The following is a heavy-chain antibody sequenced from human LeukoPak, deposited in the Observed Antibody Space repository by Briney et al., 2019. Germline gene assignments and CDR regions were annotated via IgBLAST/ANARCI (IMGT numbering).Heavy chain of an antibody. CDR1: GFTFSSFS. CDR3: ARATPTAY. D-gene: IGHD2-15*01. V-gene: IGHV3-48*01. CDR2: ISSSSSTI. Sequence: GGSLRLSCAASGFTFSSFSMNRVRQAPGKGLEWVSYISSSSSTIYYADSVKGRFTISRDNAKNSLYLQMNSLRAEDTAVYYCARATPTAYWGQGTLVTVSS. J-gene: IGHJ4*02.